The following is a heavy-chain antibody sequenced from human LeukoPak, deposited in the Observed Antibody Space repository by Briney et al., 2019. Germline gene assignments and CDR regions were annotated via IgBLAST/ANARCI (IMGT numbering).Heavy chain of an antibody. D-gene: IGHD4-17*01. Sequence: SETLSLTCTVSGDSINNNYWNWIRHPPGKGLEWIGEINHSGSTNYNPSLKSRVTISADTSKNQFSLKLSSVTAADTAVYYCARARTVTTYHFDYWGQGTLVTVSS. CDR1: GDSINNNY. CDR2: INHSGST. V-gene: IGHV4-34*01. CDR3: ARARTVTTYHFDY. J-gene: IGHJ4*02.